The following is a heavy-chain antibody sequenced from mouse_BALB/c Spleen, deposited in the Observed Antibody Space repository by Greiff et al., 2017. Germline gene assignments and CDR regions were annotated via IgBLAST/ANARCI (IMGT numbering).Heavy chain of an antibody. CDR3: ARESSLTTVVAARAMDD. D-gene: IGHD1-1*01. CDR2: IWDGGST. Sequence: QVQLQQSGPGLVAPSQSLSLTCTVSGFSLTSYGVHWVRQPPGKGLEWLGVIWDGGSTNYNSALMSRLSISKDNSKSQVFLKMNSLQTDDTAMYYCARESSLTTVVAARAMDDWGQGTSVTVSS. J-gene: IGHJ4*01. V-gene: IGHV2-9*02. CDR1: GFSLTSYG.